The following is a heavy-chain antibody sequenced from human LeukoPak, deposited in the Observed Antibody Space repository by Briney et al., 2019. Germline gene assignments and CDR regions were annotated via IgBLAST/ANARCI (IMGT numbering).Heavy chain of an antibody. Sequence: SETLSLTCTVSGGSISSSSYYWGWIRQPPGKGLEWIGSIYYSGSTYYNPSLKSRVTISVDTSKNQFSLKLSSVTAADTAVYYCARAQGPLYYDSSGYYYHYWGQGTLVTVSS. CDR2: IYYSGST. D-gene: IGHD3-22*01. CDR3: ARAQGPLYYDSSGYYYHY. J-gene: IGHJ4*02. CDR1: GGSISSSSYY. V-gene: IGHV4-39*07.